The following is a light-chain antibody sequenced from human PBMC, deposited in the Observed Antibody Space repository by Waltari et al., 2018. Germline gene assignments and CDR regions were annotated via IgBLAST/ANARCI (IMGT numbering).Light chain of an antibody. J-gene: IGKJ4*01. Sequence: DIQLTQSPSFLSASGGDRVTITCRASQGIRNYLVWYQQKSGEAPKLLIHAASSLQSGVPSRFSGSGSGTEFTLTISSLQPEDSATYYCQQVNGYPLTFGGGTKVEIK. CDR3: QQVNGYPLT. CDR1: QGIRNY. CDR2: AAS. V-gene: IGKV1-9*01.